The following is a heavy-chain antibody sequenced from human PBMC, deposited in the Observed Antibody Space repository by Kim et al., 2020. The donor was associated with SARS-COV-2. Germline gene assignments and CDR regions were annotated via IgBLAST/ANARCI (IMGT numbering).Heavy chain of an antibody. CDR3: ARGWLVRYCSSTSCTKGRFDP. D-gene: IGHD2-2*01. J-gene: IGHJ5*02. CDR2: MNPNRGNT. V-gene: IGHV1-8*01. Sequence: ASVKVSCKASGYTFTSYDINWVRQATGQGLEWMGWMNPNRGNTGYAQKCQGRVTMTRNTSISTAYMELSSLRSEDTAVYYCARGWLVRYCSSTSCTKGRFDPWGQGTLVTVSS. CDR1: GYTFTSYD.